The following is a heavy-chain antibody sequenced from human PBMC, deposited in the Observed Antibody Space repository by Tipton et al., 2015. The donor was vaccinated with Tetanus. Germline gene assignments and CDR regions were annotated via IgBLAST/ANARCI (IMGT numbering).Heavy chain of an antibody. Sequence: TLSLTCSLSGGSLSSGTFYWDWIRQRPGKGLEWIGNIYYNGNTLQNPSLKGRVTISVDTSKNQLSLKLTSVTAADTAVYYCATMTPVDWYFDLWGRGTLVTVSS. J-gene: IGHJ2*01. V-gene: IGHV4-39*07. CDR2: IYYNGNT. CDR1: GGSLSSGTFY. D-gene: IGHD4-23*01. CDR3: ATMTPVDWYFDL.